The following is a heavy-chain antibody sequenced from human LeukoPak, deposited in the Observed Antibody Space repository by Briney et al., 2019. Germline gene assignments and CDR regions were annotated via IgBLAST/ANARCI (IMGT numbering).Heavy chain of an antibody. Sequence: SETLSLTCTVSGGSISTSNYYWGWIRQPPGKGLEWIGRIYTSGSTNYNPSLKSRVTMSVDMSKNQFSLKLSSVTAADTAVYYCARRILRYFDWLLNQDYYYYYMDVWGKGTTVTISS. CDR1: GGSISTSNYY. CDR3: ARRILRYFDWLLNQDYYYYYMDV. V-gene: IGHV4-61*05. J-gene: IGHJ6*03. CDR2: IYTSGST. D-gene: IGHD3-9*01.